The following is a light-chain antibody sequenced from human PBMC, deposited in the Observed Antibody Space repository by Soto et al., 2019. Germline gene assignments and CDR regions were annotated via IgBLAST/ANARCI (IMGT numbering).Light chain of an antibody. CDR3: QQYDTSAT. CDR2: GSI. V-gene: IGKV3-20*01. J-gene: IGKJ2*01. CDR1: QRVSASY. Sequence: IVVTQSPGTLSLSPGERATLSCRASQRVSASYLAWYQQKPGQAPRLLIYGSINRANGLPDRFSGSGSGTVFTLTISRLQPEDFAVYYCQQYDTSATFGQGNKLEIK.